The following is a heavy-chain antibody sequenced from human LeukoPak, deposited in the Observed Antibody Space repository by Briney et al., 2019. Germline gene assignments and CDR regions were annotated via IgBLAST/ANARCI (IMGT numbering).Heavy chain of an antibody. V-gene: IGHV3-74*01. J-gene: IGHJ4*02. D-gene: IGHD3-10*01. CDR1: GFTFSSYW. Sequence: PGGSLRLSCAASGFTFSSYWMHWVRQAPGKGLVWVSRINSDGSSTSYADSVKGRFTISRDNAKNTPYLQMNSLRAEDTAVYYCARGITMVRGSGLDYWGQGTLVTVSS. CDR2: INSDGSST. CDR3: ARGITMVRGSGLDY.